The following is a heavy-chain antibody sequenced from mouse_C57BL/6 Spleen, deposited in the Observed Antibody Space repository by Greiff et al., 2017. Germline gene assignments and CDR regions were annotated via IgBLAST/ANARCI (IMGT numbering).Heavy chain of an antibody. CDR3: AIYDGNYVHWYFDV. CDR2: IYPRDGST. V-gene: IGHV1-78*01. Sequence: QVQLQQSDAELVKPGASVKISCKVSGYTFTDHTIHWMKQRPEQGLEWIGYIYPRDGSTKYNEKFTGKATLTADNSSSTYYMQLNRLTSEDSAVYFCAIYDGNYVHWYFDVWGTGTTVTVSS. J-gene: IGHJ1*03. D-gene: IGHD2-3*01. CDR1: GYTFTDHT.